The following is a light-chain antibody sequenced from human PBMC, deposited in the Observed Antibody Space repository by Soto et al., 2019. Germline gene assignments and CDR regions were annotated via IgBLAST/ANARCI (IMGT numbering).Light chain of an antibody. V-gene: IGLV2-11*01. J-gene: IGLJ3*02. Sequence: ALTQPRSVSGSPGQSVTISCTGTSSDVGDYNYVSWYQQHPGKAPKLIIYDVSHRPSGVPDRFSGSKSGNTASLTISGLQAEDEADYYCCSYAGSHTWVFGGGTKLTVL. CDR2: DVS. CDR3: CSYAGSHTWV. CDR1: SSDVGDYNY.